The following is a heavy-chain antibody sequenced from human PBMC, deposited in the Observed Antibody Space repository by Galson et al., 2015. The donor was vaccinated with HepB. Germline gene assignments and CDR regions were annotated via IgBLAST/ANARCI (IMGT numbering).Heavy chain of an antibody. CDR2: IRSKAYGGTT. J-gene: IGHJ3*02. CDR1: GFTFGDYA. D-gene: IGHD3-9*01. V-gene: IGHV3-49*04. CDR3: TRDTFRDYDILTGYYPPWTAFDI. Sequence: SLRLSCAASGFTFGDYAMSWVRQAPGKGREWVGFIRSKAYGGTTEYAASVKGRFTISRGDSKSIAYLQMNSLKTEDTAVYYCTRDTFRDYDILTGYYPPWTAFDIWGQGTMVTVSS.